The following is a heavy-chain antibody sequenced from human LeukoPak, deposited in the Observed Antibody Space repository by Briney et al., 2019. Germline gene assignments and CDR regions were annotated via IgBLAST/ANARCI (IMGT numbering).Heavy chain of an antibody. Sequence: SETLSLTCTVSGGSISYFYWSWIRQPAGKGLEWIGYIYYSGSTNYNPSLKSRVTISVDTSKNQFSLKLSSVTAADTAVYYCARAPRYYYGSGSYYYDYWGQGTLVTVSS. J-gene: IGHJ4*02. CDR3: ARAPRYYYGSGSYYYDY. CDR2: IYYSGST. V-gene: IGHV4-59*01. CDR1: GGSISYFY. D-gene: IGHD3-10*01.